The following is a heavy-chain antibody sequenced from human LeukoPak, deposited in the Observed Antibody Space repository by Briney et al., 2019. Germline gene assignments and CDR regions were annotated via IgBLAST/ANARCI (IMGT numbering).Heavy chain of an antibody. V-gene: IGHV4-34*01. CDR2: INHSGST. CDR3: AREGLGDTAMTPSYYYYYMDV. D-gene: IGHD5-18*01. Sequence: PSETLSLTCAVYGGSFSGYYWSWIRQPPGKGLEWIGEINHSGSTNYNPSLKSRVTISVDTSKNQFSLKLSSVTAADTAVYYCAREGLGDTAMTPSYYYYYMDVWGKGTTVTISS. J-gene: IGHJ6*03. CDR1: GGSFSGYY.